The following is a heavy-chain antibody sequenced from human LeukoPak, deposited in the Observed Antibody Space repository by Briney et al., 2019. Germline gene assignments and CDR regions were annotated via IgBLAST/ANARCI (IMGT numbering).Heavy chain of an antibody. V-gene: IGHV1-8*01. J-gene: IGHJ5*02. Sequence: ASVKVSCKASGYTFTSYAISWVRPGTGQGLEWMGWMNPNSGNTGYAQKFQGRVTMTRNTSISTAYMELSSLRSEDTAVYYCARVVPLHNWFDTWGQGTLVTVSS. D-gene: IGHD1-26*01. CDR3: ARVVPLHNWFDT. CDR2: MNPNSGNT. CDR1: GYTFTSYA.